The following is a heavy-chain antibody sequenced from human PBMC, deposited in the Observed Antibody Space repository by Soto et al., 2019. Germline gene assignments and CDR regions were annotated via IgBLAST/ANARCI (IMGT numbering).Heavy chain of an antibody. CDR1: GFTFSSYS. V-gene: IGHV3-48*02. J-gene: IGHJ6*02. Sequence: EVQLVESGGGLVQPGGSLRLSCAASGFTFSSYSMNWVRQAPGKGLEWVSYISSSSSTIYYADSVKGRFTFSRDNAKNSLYLQMNSLRDEDTAVYYCARDRIADCDFWSGPYKDGMDVWGQGTTVTVSS. CDR3: ARDRIADCDFWSGPYKDGMDV. D-gene: IGHD3-3*01. CDR2: ISSSSSTI.